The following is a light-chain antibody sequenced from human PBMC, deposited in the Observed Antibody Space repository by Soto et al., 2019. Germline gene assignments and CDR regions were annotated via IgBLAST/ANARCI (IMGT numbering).Light chain of an antibody. CDR1: SSDVGGHDY. CDR3: SSRAMRSTPYF. V-gene: IGLV2-14*03. Sequence: QSVLTQPASVSGSPGQSITISCTGTSSDVGGHDYVSWYRQHPGKAPQLIIFNVRNRPSGVSDRFSGSKSGNTASLTISGLQVEDEADYYCSSRAMRSTPYFFGTG. J-gene: IGLJ1*01. CDR2: NVR.